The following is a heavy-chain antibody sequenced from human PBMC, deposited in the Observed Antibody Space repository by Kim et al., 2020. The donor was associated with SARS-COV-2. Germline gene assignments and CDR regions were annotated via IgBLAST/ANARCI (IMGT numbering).Heavy chain of an antibody. CDR3: AEDDGVNY. D-gene: IGHD3-10*01. Sequence: GVSTYDADTVKGRFTITIDKSKNALYLQMNNLRAEDTAVYYCAEDDGVNYWGQGTLVTVSS. J-gene: IGHJ4*02. V-gene: IGHV3-23*01. CDR2: GVST.